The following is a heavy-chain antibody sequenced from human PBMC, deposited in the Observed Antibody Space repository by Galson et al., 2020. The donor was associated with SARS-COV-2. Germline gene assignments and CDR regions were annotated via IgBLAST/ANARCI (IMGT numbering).Heavy chain of an antibody. CDR1: GYTFTSYY. CDR3: ARGGEQYYDILTGFHRVSGWDWFDP. Sequence: ASVKVSCKASGYTFTSYYMHWVRQAPGQGLEWMGIINPSGGSTSYAQKFQGRVTLTRDTSTSTVYMELSSLRSEDTAVYYCARGGEQYYDILTGFHRVSGWDWFDPWGQGTLVTVSS. J-gene: IGHJ5*02. D-gene: IGHD3-9*01. CDR2: INPSGGST. V-gene: IGHV1-46*01.